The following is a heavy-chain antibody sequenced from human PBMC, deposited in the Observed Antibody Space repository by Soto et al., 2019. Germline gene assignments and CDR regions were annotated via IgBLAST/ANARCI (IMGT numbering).Heavy chain of an antibody. J-gene: IGHJ6*02. Sequence: ASVKVSCKASGYTFTSYDMHWVLQAPGQGLEWMGIINPSGGSTSYAQKFQGRVTMTRDTSTSTVYMELSSPRSEDTAVYYCARTYDSTRMDVWGQGTTVTVSS. CDR3: ARTYDSTRMDV. D-gene: IGHD3-22*01. CDR2: INPSGGST. V-gene: IGHV1-46*01. CDR1: GYTFTSYD.